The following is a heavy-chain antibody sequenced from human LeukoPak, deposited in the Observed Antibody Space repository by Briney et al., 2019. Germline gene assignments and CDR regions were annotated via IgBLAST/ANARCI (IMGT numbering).Heavy chain of an antibody. D-gene: IGHD5/OR15-5a*01. CDR3: ARVGVSTISFSYFDY. V-gene: IGHV4-39*07. J-gene: IGHJ4*02. CDR2: MYYSGST. CDR1: AGSISSSSYY. Sequence: SETLSLTCTVSAGSISSSSYYWGWIRQPPGKGLEWIGSMYYSGSTYYNPSLKSRVTISVDTSKNQFSLKLSSVTAADTAVYYCARVGVSTISFSYFDYWGQGTLVTVS.